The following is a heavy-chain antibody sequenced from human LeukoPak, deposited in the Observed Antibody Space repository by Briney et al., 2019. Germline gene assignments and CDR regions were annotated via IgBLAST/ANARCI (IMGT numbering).Heavy chain of an antibody. CDR2: ISYDGSNK. Sequence: GGSLRLSCAASGFTFSSYAMHWVRQAPGKGLEWVAVISYDGSNKYYADSVKGRFTISRDNSKNSLYLQMNSLTTEDTALYYCAKGGSTVTNPPFDYWGQGTLVTVSS. D-gene: IGHD4-17*01. J-gene: IGHJ4*02. CDR3: AKGGSTVTNPPFDY. V-gene: IGHV3-30-3*01. CDR1: GFTFSSYA.